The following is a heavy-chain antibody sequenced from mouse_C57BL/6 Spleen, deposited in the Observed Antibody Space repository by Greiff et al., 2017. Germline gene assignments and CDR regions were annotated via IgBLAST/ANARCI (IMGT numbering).Heavy chain of an antibody. V-gene: IGHV5-6*01. CDR3: ARPRWLLQYFDV. CDR1: GFTFSSYG. Sequence: EVQRVESGGDLVKPGGSLKLSCAASGFTFSSYGMSWVRQTPDKRLEWVATISSGGSYTYYPDSVKGRFTISRDNAKNTLYLQMSSLKSEDTAMYYCARPRWLLQYFDVWGTGTTVTVSS. J-gene: IGHJ1*03. CDR2: ISSGGSYT. D-gene: IGHD2-3*01.